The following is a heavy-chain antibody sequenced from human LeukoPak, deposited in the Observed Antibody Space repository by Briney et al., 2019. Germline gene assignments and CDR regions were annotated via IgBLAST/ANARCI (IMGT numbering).Heavy chain of an antibody. CDR3: ARVGPSDYAFYYYYGMDV. J-gene: IGHJ6*02. D-gene: IGHD4-17*01. V-gene: IGHV1-69*13. CDR1: GGTFSSYA. Sequence: SVKVSCKASGGTFSSYAISWVRQAPGQGLEWMGGIIPIFGTANYAQKFQGRVTITADESTSTAYMELSSLRSEDTAVYYCARVGPSDYAFYYYYGMDVWGQGTTVTVSS. CDR2: IIPIFGTA.